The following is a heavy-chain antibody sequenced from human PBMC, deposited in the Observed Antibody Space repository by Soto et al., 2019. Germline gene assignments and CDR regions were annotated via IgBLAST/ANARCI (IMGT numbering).Heavy chain of an antibody. V-gene: IGHV5-51*01. Sequence: GESLKISCKGSGYSFTSYWIGWVRQMPGKGLEWMGIIYPGDSDTRYSPSFQGQVTISADKSISTAYLQWSSLKASDTAMYYCATAEGYCSSTRCYHWFDPWGQGTLVTVSS. CDR1: GYSFTSYW. D-gene: IGHD2-2*01. CDR2: IYPGDSDT. J-gene: IGHJ5*02. CDR3: ATAEGYCSSTRCYHWFDP.